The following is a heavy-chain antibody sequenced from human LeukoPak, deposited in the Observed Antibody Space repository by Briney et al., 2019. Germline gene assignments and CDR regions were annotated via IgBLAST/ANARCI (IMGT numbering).Heavy chain of an antibody. CDR1: GGSFSGYY. CDR2: INHSGST. CDR3: ARGSISGTSCYDY. D-gene: IGHD2-2*01. V-gene: IGHV4-34*01. Sequence: SETLSLTCAVYGGSFSGYYWSWIRQPPGKGLEWIGEINHSGSTNYNPSLKSRVTISVDTSKNQFSLKLSSVTAADTAVYYRARGSISGTSCYDYWGQGTLVTVSS. J-gene: IGHJ4*02.